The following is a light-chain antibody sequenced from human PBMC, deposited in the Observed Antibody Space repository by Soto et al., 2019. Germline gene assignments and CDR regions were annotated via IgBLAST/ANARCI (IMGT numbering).Light chain of an antibody. Sequence: EIVLTQSPATLSLSPGERATLSCRASQSVSSYLAWYQQKPGQAPRLLLYDASNRATGIPARFSGSGSGTDFTLTISSLAPEDFAVYYCQQRSNWPPMYTFGQGTKLEIK. CDR3: QQRSNWPPMYT. V-gene: IGKV3-11*01. CDR2: DAS. J-gene: IGKJ2*01. CDR1: QSVSSY.